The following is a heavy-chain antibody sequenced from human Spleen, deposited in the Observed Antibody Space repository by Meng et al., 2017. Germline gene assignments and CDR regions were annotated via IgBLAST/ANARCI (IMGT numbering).Heavy chain of an antibody. V-gene: IGHV4-34*01. CDR2: INHSGST. D-gene: IGHD4-17*01. Sequence: GPLKSGGAGLLKPSETLSLPCAVYGGSFSGYYWSWIRQPPGKGLEWIGEINHSGSTNYNPSLKSRVTISVDTSKNQFSLKLSSVTAADTAVYYCARVGITTVTTAGWFDPWGQGTLVTVSS. CDR1: GGSFSGYY. CDR3: ARVGITTVTTAGWFDP. J-gene: IGHJ5*02.